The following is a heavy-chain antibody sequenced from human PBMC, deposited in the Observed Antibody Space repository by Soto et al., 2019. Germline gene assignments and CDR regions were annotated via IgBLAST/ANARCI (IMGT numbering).Heavy chain of an antibody. CDR1: GDSISSYY. V-gene: IGHV4-59*01. Sequence: SETLSLTCNVSGDSISSYYWTWIRQPPGKGLEWIGHFDYSGSTSYNPSLKSRVTISLDRSKNQFSLKLTSVTAADTAVYYCASRNKGFYYGMNVWGQGTAVTVSS. J-gene: IGHJ6*02. D-gene: IGHD2-21*01. CDR2: FDYSGST. CDR3: ASRNKGFYYGMNV.